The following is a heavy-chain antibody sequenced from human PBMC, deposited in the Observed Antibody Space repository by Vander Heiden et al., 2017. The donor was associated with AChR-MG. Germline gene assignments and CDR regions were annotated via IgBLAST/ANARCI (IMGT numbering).Heavy chain of an antibody. D-gene: IGHD2-15*01. CDR1: GYTFTSYD. CDR3: ARAISGGCSGGSCYLPTGVFDL. V-gene: IGHV1-8*01. Sequence: QVQLVQSGAEVKKPGASVKVSCKASGYTFTSYDINWVRQATGQGLEWMGWMNPNSGNTGYAQKFQGRVTMTRNTSISTAYMELSSLRYEDTDVYYCARAISGGCSGGSCYLPTGVFDLWGRCNLVTVSS. CDR2: MNPNSGNT. J-gene: IGHJ2*01.